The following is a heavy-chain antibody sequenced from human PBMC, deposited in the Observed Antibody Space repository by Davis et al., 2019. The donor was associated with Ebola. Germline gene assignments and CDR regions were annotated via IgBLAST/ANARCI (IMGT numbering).Heavy chain of an antibody. CDR1: GGSVSSGSYY. V-gene: IGHV4-61*01. J-gene: IGHJ4*02. CDR2: IYYSGST. CDR3: ARDGDS. Sequence: MPSETLSLTCTVSGGSVSSGSYYWSWIRQPPGKGLEWIGYIYYSGSTNYNPSLKSRVTISVDTSKNQFSLKLSPGTAADTAVYYCARDGDSWGQGTLVTVSS.